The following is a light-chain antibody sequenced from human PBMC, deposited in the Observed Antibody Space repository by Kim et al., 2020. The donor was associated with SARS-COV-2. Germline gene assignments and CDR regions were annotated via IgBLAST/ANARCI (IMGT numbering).Light chain of an antibody. CDR2: LNSDGSH. CDR1: SGNSRDG. J-gene: IGLJ3*02. V-gene: IGLV4-69*01. Sequence: SVKPPCTLSSGNSRDGIAWHRQQPEKGPRYLMKLNSDGSHSKGDGIPDRFSGSSSGAERYLTISSLQSEDEADYYCQTWGTGIWVFGGGTQLTVL. CDR3: QTWGTGIWV.